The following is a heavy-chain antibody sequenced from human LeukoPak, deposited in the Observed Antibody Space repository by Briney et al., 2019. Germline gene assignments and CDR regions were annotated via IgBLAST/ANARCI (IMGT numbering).Heavy chain of an antibody. CDR2: ISAYSGNT. Sequence: ASVKVSCKASGYIFTTYGISWVRQAPGQGLEWMGWISAYSGNTNYAQNFQGRATMTTDASTSTAYMELWSLGSDDTAVYYCARERRHYYDSGGLKDIWGQGTMVTVSS. D-gene: IGHD3-22*01. CDR3: ARERRHYYDSGGLKDI. V-gene: IGHV1-18*01. CDR1: GYIFTTYG. J-gene: IGHJ3*02.